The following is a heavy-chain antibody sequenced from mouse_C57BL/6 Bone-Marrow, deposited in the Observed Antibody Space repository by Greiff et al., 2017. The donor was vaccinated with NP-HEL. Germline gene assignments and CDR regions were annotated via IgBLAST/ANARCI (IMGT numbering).Heavy chain of an antibody. CDR2: IDPENGDT. CDR3: TTPPYYSNFDFDY. Sequence: VQLQQSGAELVRPGASVKLSCTASGFNIKDDYMHWVKQRPEQGLEWIGWIDPENGDTEYASKVQGKATITADTSSNTAYLQLSSLTSEDTAVYYCTTPPYYSNFDFDYWGQGTTLTVSS. J-gene: IGHJ2*01. D-gene: IGHD2-5*01. CDR1: GFNIKDDY. V-gene: IGHV14-4*01.